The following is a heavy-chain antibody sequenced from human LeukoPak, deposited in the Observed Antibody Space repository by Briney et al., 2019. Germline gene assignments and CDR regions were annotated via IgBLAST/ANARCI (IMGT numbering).Heavy chain of an antibody. CDR2: MNPNSGNT. Sequence: ASVKVSCKASGYTFTSYDINWVRQATGQGLEWMGWMNPNSGNTGYAQKFQGRVTMTRNTSISTAHMELSSLRSEDTAVYYCAILSSYGGNLYYFDYWGQGTLVTVSS. CDR1: GYTFTSYD. J-gene: IGHJ4*02. D-gene: IGHD4-23*01. CDR3: AILSSYGGNLYYFDY. V-gene: IGHV1-8*01.